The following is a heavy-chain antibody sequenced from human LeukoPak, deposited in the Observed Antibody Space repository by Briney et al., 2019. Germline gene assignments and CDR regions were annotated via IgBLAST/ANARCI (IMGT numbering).Heavy chain of an antibody. CDR1: GGSISSGGYY. CDR2: IYYSGSI. CDR3: AREGTSGTNLNWLDP. J-gene: IGHJ5*02. V-gene: IGHV4-61*08. D-gene: IGHD1-1*01. Sequence: SETLSLTCTVSGGSISSGGYYWSCIPQHPGKGLEWIVYIYYSGSINYNPSLKSRVTISVDTSKNQFSLKLSSVTAADTALYYCAREGTSGTNLNWLDPWGQGTLVTVSS.